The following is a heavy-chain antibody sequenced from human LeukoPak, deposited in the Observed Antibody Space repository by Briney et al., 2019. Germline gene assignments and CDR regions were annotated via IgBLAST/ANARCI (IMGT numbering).Heavy chain of an antibody. J-gene: IGHJ4*02. D-gene: IGHD3-10*01. Sequence: WFRQPPGKGLEWIGSFYYSGSTYYNPSLKSRVTISADTSKNQFSLKLTSVTAADTAVYYCARAFGSGSLRHYFDYWGQGRLVTVSS. CDR2: FYYSGST. V-gene: IGHV4-39*01. CDR3: ARAFGSGSLRHYFDY.